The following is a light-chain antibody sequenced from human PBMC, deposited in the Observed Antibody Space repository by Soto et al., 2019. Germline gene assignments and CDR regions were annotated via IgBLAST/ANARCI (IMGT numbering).Light chain of an antibody. Sequence: IILTQSPGTLSLSPGERVTLSCKASQTINNNYVAWYQQRPGRAPRLLVYGASARATGIPDRFRGSGAGTDFTLTISRLEPEVFAVYYCQHHGDLIGFGGGTKV. CDR3: QHHGDLIG. CDR1: QTINNNY. J-gene: IGKJ4*01. V-gene: IGKV3-20*01. CDR2: GAS.